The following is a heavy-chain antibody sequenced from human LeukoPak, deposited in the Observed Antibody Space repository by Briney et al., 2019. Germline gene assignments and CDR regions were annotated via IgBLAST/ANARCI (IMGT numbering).Heavy chain of an antibody. J-gene: IGHJ4*02. Sequence: GASVKVSCKASGYTFTSYGITWLRQAPGQGLERLRWISAYNGNTNYVQNFQGRVTMTTDTSTSTAYMELRSLRSDDTAVYYCARVGGLAVSGYHDYWGQGTLVTVSS. D-gene: IGHD3/OR15-3a*01. CDR1: GYTFTSYG. V-gene: IGHV1-18*01. CDR3: ARVGGLAVSGYHDY. CDR2: ISAYNGNT.